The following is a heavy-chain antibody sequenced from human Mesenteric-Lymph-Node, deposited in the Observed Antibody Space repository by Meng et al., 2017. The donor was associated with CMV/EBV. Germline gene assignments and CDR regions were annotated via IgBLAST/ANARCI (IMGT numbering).Heavy chain of an antibody. J-gene: IGHJ4*02. D-gene: IGHD4-17*01. CDR2: ISSSGSTI. CDR1: GFTVSSNY. Sequence: GGSLRLSCAASGFTVSSNYMSWVRQAPGKGLEWVSYISSSGSTIYYADSVKGRFTISRDNAKNSLYLQMNSLRAEDTAVYYCARESAYGDYEQALFDYWGQGTLVTVSS. V-gene: IGHV3-11*04. CDR3: ARESAYGDYEQALFDY.